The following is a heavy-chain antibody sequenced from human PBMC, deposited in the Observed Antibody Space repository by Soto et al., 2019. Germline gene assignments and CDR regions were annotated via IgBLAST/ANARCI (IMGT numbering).Heavy chain of an antibody. V-gene: IGHV4-30-2*01. J-gene: IGHJ5*02. D-gene: IGHD3-22*01. CDR2: IYHTGTT. Sequence: PSETLSLTCTVSGGSINSGDYSWTWIRQPPGKGLEWIGYIYHTGTTYYNMSLKSRVTISVDRSKNQFSLKLSSVTAADTAVYYCARGTNYYDSSGDSWFDPWGQGTLVTVS. CDR3: ARGTNYYDSSGDSWFDP. CDR1: GGSINSGDYS.